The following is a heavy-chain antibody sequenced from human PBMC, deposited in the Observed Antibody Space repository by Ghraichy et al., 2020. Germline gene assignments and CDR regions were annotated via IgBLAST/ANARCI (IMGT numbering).Heavy chain of an antibody. J-gene: IGHJ4*02. CDR1: GFTFSNAW. CDR3: TTDSGYDSAIDY. V-gene: IGHV3-15*01. CDR2: IKSKTDGGTT. D-gene: IGHD5-12*01. Sequence: GSLRLSCAASGFTFSNAWMSWVRQAPGKGLEWVGRIKSKTDGGTTDYAAPVKGRFTISRDDSKNTLYLQMNSLKTEDTAVYYCTTDSGYDSAIDYWGQGTLVTVSS.